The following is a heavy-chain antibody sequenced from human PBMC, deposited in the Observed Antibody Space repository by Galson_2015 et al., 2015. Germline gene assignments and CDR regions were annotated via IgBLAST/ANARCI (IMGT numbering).Heavy chain of an antibody. D-gene: IGHD3-10*01. CDR3: ASHTHGVRGVLYYFDY. CDR1: GGSFSGYY. Sequence: TLSLTCAVYGGSFSGYYWSWIRQPPGKGLEWIGEINHSGSTNYNPSLKSRVTISVDASKNQFSLKLSSVTAADTAVYYCASHTHGVRGVLYYFDYWGQGTLVTVSS. V-gene: IGHV4-34*01. CDR2: INHSGST. J-gene: IGHJ4*02.